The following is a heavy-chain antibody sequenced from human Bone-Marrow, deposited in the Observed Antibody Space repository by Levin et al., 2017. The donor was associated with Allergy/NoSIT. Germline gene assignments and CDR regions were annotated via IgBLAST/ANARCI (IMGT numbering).Heavy chain of an antibody. Sequence: GESLKISCTASGFTLSSFWMHWVRQAPGKGLVWVSRMNEDGTTTNYADSVEGRFTISRDYGKNTLYLQMNSLIVEDTAVYYCVKDYGGPADYWGQGALVSVSS. CDR2: MNEDGTTT. J-gene: IGHJ4*02. V-gene: IGHV3-74*01. CDR1: GFTLSSFW. D-gene: IGHD2-2*01. CDR3: VKDYGGPADY.